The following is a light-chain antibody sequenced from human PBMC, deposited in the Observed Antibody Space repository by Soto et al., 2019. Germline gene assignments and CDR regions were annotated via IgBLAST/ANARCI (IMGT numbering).Light chain of an antibody. Sequence: EIVMTHSPATLSVSPGEMATLSFRASQSVSSNLAWYQQKPVQAPRLLIYGASTRATGIPARFSGRGSGTEFTLTISSLQSEDFAVYYCKQYKEWPPFTFGQGTRLEIK. CDR2: GAS. V-gene: IGKV3-15*01. CDR1: QSVSSN. J-gene: IGKJ5*01. CDR3: KQYKEWPPFT.